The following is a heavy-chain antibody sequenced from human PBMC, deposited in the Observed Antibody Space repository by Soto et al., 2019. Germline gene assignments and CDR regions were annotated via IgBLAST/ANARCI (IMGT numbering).Heavy chain of an antibody. V-gene: IGHV1-18*01. Sequence: ASVKVSCKTSGYTFSNYGITWVRQAPGQPLEWLGWISLYSDGTNYAQKFQGRVSMTTDTSTTTAYMELRSLRSDDTAVYYCARVVPGAEAWFGPWGQGTPVTVSS. CDR3: ARVVPGAEAWFGP. D-gene: IGHD2-2*01. CDR1: GYTFSNYG. J-gene: IGHJ5*02. CDR2: ISLYSDGT.